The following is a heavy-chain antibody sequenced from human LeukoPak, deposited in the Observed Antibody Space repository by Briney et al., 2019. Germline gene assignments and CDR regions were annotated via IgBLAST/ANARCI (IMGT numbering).Heavy chain of an antibody. V-gene: IGHV4-39*01. CDR1: GGSISSSNYY. CDR2: IYYSGST. J-gene: IGHJ4*02. Sequence: PSETLSLTCTVSGGSISSSNYYWGWIRQPRGKGLVWIGTIYYSGSTYYNPSLKSRVTISVAKNQFSLKLSSVTAADTAVYYCARHGGFLDWLLHYYFDFWGQGTLVTVSS. D-gene: IGHD3-3*01. CDR3: ARHGGFLDWLLHYYFDF.